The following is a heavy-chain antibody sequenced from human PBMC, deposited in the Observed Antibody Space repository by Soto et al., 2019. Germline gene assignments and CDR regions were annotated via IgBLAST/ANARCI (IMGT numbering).Heavy chain of an antibody. CDR3: ARSSSWHYYYGMDV. D-gene: IGHD6-6*01. V-gene: IGHV3-30-3*01. CDR1: GFTFSSYA. CDR2: ISYDGSNK. J-gene: IGHJ6*02. Sequence: QVQLVESGGGVVQPGRSLRLSCAASGFTFSSYAMHWVRQAPGKGLEWVAVISYDGSNKYYADSVKGRFTISRDNSKNTLYLQMNSLRAEDTAVYSCARSSSWHYYYGMDVWGQGTTVTVSS.